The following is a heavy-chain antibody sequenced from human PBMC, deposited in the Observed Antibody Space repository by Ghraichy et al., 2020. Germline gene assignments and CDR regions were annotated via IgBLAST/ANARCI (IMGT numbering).Heavy chain of an antibody. V-gene: IGHV4-38-2*02. CDR2: IDHSGSS. CDR3: ARPNSSGCGEAFDI. J-gene: IGHJ3*02. CDR1: GFSISSDYY. Sequence: SETLSLTCTVSGFSISSDYYWGWIRQPPGKGLEWIGTIDHSGSSYYNPSLKSRVTMSVDTSKNELSLNLSSVTAADTAVYYCARPNSSGCGEAFDIWGQGTMVTVSS. D-gene: IGHD6-19*01.